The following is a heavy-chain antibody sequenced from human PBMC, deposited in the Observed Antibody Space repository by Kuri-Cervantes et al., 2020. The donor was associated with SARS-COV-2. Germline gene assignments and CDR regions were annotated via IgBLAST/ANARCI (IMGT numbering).Heavy chain of an antibody. CDR1: ESTFPNYD. D-gene: IGHD3-10*01. J-gene: IGHJ3*02. V-gene: IGHV1-69*05. CDR3: ARDRGSSSPNVFDI. CDR2: ISPFLGTA. Sequence: SVKVSCKAPESTFPNYDINWVRQATGQGLEWMGGISPFLGTATYAQKFQGRVTITMDESMSTAYLELSSLRSDDTAVYYCARDRGSSSPNVFDIWGQGTMVTVSS.